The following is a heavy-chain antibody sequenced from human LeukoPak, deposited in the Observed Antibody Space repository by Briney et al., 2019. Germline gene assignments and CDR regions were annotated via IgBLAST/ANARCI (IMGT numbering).Heavy chain of an antibody. D-gene: IGHD5-12*01. V-gene: IGHV1-69*04. CDR3: ARESGGYSGYDKIDY. Sequence: GASVKVSCKASGYTFSSYAISWVRQAPGQGLEWMGRIIPILGIANYAQKFQGRVTITADKSTSTAYMELSSLRSEDTAVYYCARESGGYSGYDKIDYWGQGALVTVSS. CDR2: IIPILGIA. CDR1: GYTFSSYA. J-gene: IGHJ4*02.